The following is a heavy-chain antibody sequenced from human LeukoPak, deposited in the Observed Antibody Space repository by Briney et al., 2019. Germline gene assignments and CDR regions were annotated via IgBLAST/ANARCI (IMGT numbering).Heavy chain of an antibody. D-gene: IGHD6-19*01. V-gene: IGHV4-59*12. Sequence: SETLSLTCTVSGGSISSYYWCWIRQPPGKGLEWIGYIYYSGSTNYNPSLKSRVTISVDTSKNQFSLKLSSVTAADTAVYYCTRDLGQWLVDYWGQGTLVTVSS. CDR3: TRDLGQWLVDY. J-gene: IGHJ4*02. CDR2: IYYSGST. CDR1: GGSISSYY.